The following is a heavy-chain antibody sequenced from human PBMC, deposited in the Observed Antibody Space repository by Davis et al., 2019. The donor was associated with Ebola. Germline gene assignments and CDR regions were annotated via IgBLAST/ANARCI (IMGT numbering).Heavy chain of an antibody. J-gene: IGHJ4*02. CDR1: GFSFSSDW. V-gene: IGHV3-7*01. Sequence: PGGSLRLSCAASGFSFSSDWMTWVRQAPGKGLEWVANINQGGGEKNYVGSVKGRFTISRDNSKNSLYLQMNSLRAEDTAVYYCARERIMGTTGSIFDYWGQGTLVAVSS. CDR2: INQGGGEK. D-gene: IGHD1-26*01. CDR3: ARERIMGTTGSIFDY.